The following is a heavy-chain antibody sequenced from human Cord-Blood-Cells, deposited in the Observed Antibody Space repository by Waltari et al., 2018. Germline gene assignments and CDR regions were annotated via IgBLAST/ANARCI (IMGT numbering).Heavy chain of an antibody. J-gene: IGHJ2*01. CDR1: VGSISSSSYY. CDR3: ARHTSNSSWYWYFDL. Sequence: QLQLQESGPGLVKPSATLSLTCTVSVGSISSSSYYCGWIRQPPGKGLEWIGSIYYRGSTYYNPSLKSRVTISVDTSKNQFSLKLSSVTAADTAVYYCARHTSNSSWYWYFDLWGRGTLVTVSS. D-gene: IGHD6-13*01. V-gene: IGHV4-39*01. CDR2: IYYRGST.